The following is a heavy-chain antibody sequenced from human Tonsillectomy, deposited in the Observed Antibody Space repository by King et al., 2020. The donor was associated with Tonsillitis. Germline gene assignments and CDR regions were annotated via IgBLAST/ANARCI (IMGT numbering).Heavy chain of an antibody. CDR3: ARDKGVVLAATNFDY. J-gene: IGHJ4*02. CDR2: INPNSGGT. D-gene: IGHD2-15*01. Sequence: VQLVESGAEVKKPGASVTVSCKASGYTFTGYYMHWVRQAPGQGLEWMGWINPNSGGTNYAQNFQGRVTMTRDTSISTAYMELSRLRSDDTAVYYCARDKGVVLAATNFDYWGQGTLVTVSS. V-gene: IGHV1-2*02. CDR1: GYTFTGYY.